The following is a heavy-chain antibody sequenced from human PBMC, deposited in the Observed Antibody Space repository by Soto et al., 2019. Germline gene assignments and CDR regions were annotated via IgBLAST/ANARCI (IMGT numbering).Heavy chain of an antibody. Sequence: ASVKVSCKASGYTFTSYYMHWVRQAPGQGLEWMGIINPSGGSTSYAQKFQGRVTMTRDTSTSTVYMELSSLRAEDTALYYCARHGGTPDLYFDYWGQGTPVTV. J-gene: IGHJ4*02. V-gene: IGHV1-46*01. CDR3: ARHGGTPDLYFDY. CDR1: GYTFTSYY. CDR2: INPSGGST. D-gene: IGHD3-16*01.